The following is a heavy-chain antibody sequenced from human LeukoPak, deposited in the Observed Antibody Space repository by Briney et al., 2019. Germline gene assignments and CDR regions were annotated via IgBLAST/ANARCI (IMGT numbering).Heavy chain of an antibody. CDR2: IIPIFGTA. Sequence: GSSVKVSCKASGGTFSSYAISWVRQAPGQGLEWMGRIIPIFGTANYAQKFQGRVTITTDESTSTAYMELSSLRSEDTAVYYCAREFVPLTGPKGFYYYHMDVWGKGTTVTVFS. V-gene: IGHV1-69*05. D-gene: IGHD3-9*01. CDR3: AREFVPLTGPKGFYYYHMDV. CDR1: GGTFSSYA. J-gene: IGHJ6*03.